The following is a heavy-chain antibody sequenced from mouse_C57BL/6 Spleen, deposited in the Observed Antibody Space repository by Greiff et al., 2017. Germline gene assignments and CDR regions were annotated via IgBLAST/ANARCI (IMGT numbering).Heavy chain of an antibody. CDR2: IYPGSGST. J-gene: IGHJ2*01. V-gene: IGHV1-55*01. CDR3: ARGGAYYSNYEDYFDY. D-gene: IGHD2-5*01. Sequence: VQLQQSGAELVKPGASVKMSCKASGYTFTSYWITWVKQRPGQGLEWIGDIYPGSGSTNYNEKFKSKATLTVDTSSSTAYMQLSSLTSEDSAVYYCARGGAYYSNYEDYFDYWGQGTTLTVSS. CDR1: GYTFTSYW.